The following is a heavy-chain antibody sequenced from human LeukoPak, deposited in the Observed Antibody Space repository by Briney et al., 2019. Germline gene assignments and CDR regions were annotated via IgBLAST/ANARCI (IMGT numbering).Heavy chain of an antibody. CDR3: ARGGSWSGYFGVDY. V-gene: IGHV3-7*01. Sequence: GGSLRLSCAASGFTFSSYWMSWVRQAPGKGLEGVANIKQDGSEKYYVDSVKGRFSISRDNAKNSLYLQMNSLRAEDTAVYYCARGGSWSGYFGVDYWGQGTMVTVST. J-gene: IGHJ4*02. CDR2: IKQDGSEK. D-gene: IGHD3-3*01. CDR1: GFTFSSYW.